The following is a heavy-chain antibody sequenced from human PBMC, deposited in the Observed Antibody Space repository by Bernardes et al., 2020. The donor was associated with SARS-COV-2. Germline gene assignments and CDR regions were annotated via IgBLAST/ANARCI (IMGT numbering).Heavy chain of an antibody. CDR1: GFTFDDYA. D-gene: IGHD3-22*01. CDR3: AALGDYYDSSGDNY. V-gene: IGHV3-9*01. CDR2: ISWNSGSI. Sequence: SLLLSCAASGFTFDDYAMHWVRQAPGKGLEWVSGISWNSGSIGYADSVKGRFTISRDNAKNSLYLQMNSLRAEDTALYYCAALGDYYDSSGDNYWGQGTLVTGSS. J-gene: IGHJ4*02.